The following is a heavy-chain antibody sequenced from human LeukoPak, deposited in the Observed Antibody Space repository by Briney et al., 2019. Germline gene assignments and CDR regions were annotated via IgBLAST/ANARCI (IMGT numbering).Heavy chain of an antibody. Sequence: GGSLEPPFAAPWFTLRCLSIQLGRPAPGQGAGVGAVISYDGSNKYYADSVKGRFTISRDNSKNTLYLQMNSLRAEDTAVYYCAKTTAGLDGGNDPNWGQGTLVTVSS. CDR2: ISYDGSNK. CDR1: WFTLRCLS. J-gene: IGHJ4*02. D-gene: IGHD4-23*01. V-gene: IGHV3-30-3*02. CDR3: AKTTAGLDGGNDPN.